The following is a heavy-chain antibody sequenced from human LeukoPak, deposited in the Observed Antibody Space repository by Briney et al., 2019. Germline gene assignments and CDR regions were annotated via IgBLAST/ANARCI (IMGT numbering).Heavy chain of an antibody. CDR1: GGSFSGYY. Sequence: SETLSLTCAVYGGSFSGYYWRWLPQPPGQGLEWIGEIKHRGSTNYNPSLKSRVTISVDTSKNQFSLKLSSVTAADTAVYYCARGGTARYYYYYGMDVWGQGTTVTVSS. CDR2: IKHRGST. D-gene: IGHD5-18*01. V-gene: IGHV4-34*01. CDR3: ARGGTARYYYYYGMDV. J-gene: IGHJ6*02.